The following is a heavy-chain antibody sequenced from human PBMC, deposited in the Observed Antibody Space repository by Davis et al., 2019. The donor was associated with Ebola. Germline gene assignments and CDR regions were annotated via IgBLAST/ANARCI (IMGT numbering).Heavy chain of an antibody. V-gene: IGHV1-18*01. J-gene: IGHJ6*02. CDR1: GYTFTSYG. Sequence: AASVKVSCKASGYTFTSYGISWVRQAPGQGLEWMGWISAYNGNTNYAQKFQGRVTITADKSTSTAYMELSSLRSEDTAVYYCARDLPINFGVVPSSGMDVWGQGTTVTVSS. CDR2: ISAYNGNT. D-gene: IGHD3-3*01. CDR3: ARDLPINFGVVPSSGMDV.